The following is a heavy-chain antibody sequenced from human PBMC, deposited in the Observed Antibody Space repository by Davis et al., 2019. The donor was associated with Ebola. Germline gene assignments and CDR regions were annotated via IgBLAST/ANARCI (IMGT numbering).Heavy chain of an antibody. J-gene: IGHJ3*02. CDR1: GGSISGHY. CDR2: ITHGGST. Sequence: SETLSLTCAVSGGSISGHYWSWIRHPPGKGLEWIGEITHGGSTNYSPSLKSRVTMSVDTSKNQFSLKLNSLTAAATAVYYCAVGNSGSYFGAFDIWGQGTMVTVSS. V-gene: IGHV4-34*01. CDR3: AVGNSGSYFGAFDI. D-gene: IGHD1-26*01.